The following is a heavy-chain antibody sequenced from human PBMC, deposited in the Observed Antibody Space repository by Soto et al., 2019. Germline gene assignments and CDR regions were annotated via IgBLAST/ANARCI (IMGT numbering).Heavy chain of an antibody. D-gene: IGHD3-10*01. CDR2: VYYSGTT. Sequence: PSVRLSLPGILCRRAKNNNELYGSGLSKSQGMGLEWIGHVYYSGTTDYIPSLKSRLSMSIDKSQNQFPLKLKSVPAAATATYYCARMSYFYGKWYFDLWGRGTMVT. V-gene: IGHV4-30-4*08. CDR3: ARMSYFYGKWYFDL. J-gene: IGHJ2*01. CDR1: RRAKNNNELY.